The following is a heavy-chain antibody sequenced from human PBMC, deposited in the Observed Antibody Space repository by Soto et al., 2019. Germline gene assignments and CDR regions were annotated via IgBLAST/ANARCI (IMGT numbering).Heavy chain of an antibody. V-gene: IGHV3-21*01. Sequence: EVSLVESGGGLVKPGGSLRLSCAASGFTFSSFSMNWVRQAPGKGLEWVSSISSTSSNIYHADPLKGRFTISRDNAQNSLYLQMNSLRAEDTAVYYCARSPPWTPLFRGGMDVWGQGTTVIVAS. D-gene: IGHD2-21*01. CDR3: ARSPPWTPLFRGGMDV. J-gene: IGHJ6*02. CDR2: ISSTSSNI. CDR1: GFTFSSFS.